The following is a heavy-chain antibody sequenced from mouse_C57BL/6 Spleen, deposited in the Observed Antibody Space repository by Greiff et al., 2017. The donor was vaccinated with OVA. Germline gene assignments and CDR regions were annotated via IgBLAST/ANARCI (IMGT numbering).Heavy chain of an antibody. D-gene: IGHD2-2*01. CDR2: IWRGGST. CDR3: AKVYYGYDGAMDY. CDR1: GFSLTSYG. Sequence: VMLVESGPGLVQPSQSLSITCTVSGFSLTSYGVHWVRQSPGKGLEWLGVIWRGGSTDYNAAFMSRLSITKDNSKSQVFFKMNSLQADDTAIYYCAKVYYGYDGAMDYWGQGTSVTVSS. V-gene: IGHV2-5*01. J-gene: IGHJ4*01.